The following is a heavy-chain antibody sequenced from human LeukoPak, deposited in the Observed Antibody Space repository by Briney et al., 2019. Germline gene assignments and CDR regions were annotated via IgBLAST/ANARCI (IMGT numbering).Heavy chain of an antibody. J-gene: IGHJ4*02. Sequence: SETLSLTCTVSGGSISSGDYYWSWIRQPPGKGLEWIGYIYYTGSTYYNPSLKSRVTISVDTSKNQFSLRLSSVTAADTAVYYCGRAGYSSRLIDYWGQGTLVTVSS. CDR3: GRAGYSSRLIDY. V-gene: IGHV4-30-4*01. D-gene: IGHD6-13*01. CDR1: GGSISSGDYY. CDR2: IYYTGST.